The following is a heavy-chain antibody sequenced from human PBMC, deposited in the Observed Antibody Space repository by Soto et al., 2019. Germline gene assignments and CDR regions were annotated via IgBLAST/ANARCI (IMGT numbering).Heavy chain of an antibody. V-gene: IGHV4-30-4*01. CDR1: GGSISSDDYY. CDR3: TRDLDGLHDDTSGPFPRPG. Sequence: SETLSLTCTVSGGSISSDDYYWSWIRQAPGRGLEWIGYIHSSGSIYYNPSLKSRATMSIDTAGNQFSLKVSSVTVADTAVYYCTRDLDGLHDDTSGPFPRPGWGQGTLVTVSS. J-gene: IGHJ1*01. D-gene: IGHD3-22*01. CDR2: IHSSGSI.